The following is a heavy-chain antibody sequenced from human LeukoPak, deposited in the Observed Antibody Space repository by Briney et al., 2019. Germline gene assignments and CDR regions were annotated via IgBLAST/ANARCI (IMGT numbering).Heavy chain of an antibody. CDR3: ARDSGYDFHGMDV. Sequence: GGSLRLSCAASGFTFSTYSMNWVRQAPGKGLEWVSCISSSSSYIYYADSVKGRFTTSRDNAKNSLYLQMNSLRAEDTAVYYCARDSGYDFHGMDVWGQGTTVTVSS. CDR2: ISSSSSYI. J-gene: IGHJ6*02. D-gene: IGHD5-12*01. V-gene: IGHV3-21*01. CDR1: GFTFSTYS.